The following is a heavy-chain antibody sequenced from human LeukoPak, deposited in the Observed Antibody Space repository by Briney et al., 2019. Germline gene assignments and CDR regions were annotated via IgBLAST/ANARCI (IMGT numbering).Heavy chain of an antibody. CDR3: AKDRSYYDSSGYSDAFDI. CDR1: GFTLSSYA. V-gene: IGHV3-23*01. D-gene: IGHD3-22*01. CDR2: FGGSGGST. Sequence: GGSRGLSFPASGFTLSSYAMSWVRKPPGKGLEGASAFGGSGGSTYYADSVKGRFTISRDNSKNTLYLQMNSLRAEDTAVYYCAKDRSYYDSSGYSDAFDIWGQGTMVTVSS. J-gene: IGHJ3*02.